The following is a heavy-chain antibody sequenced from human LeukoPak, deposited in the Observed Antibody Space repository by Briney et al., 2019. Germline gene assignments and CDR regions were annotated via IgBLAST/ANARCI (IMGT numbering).Heavy chain of an antibody. CDR1: GFTFSSYS. CDR2: ISSSSSYI. D-gene: IGHD2/OR15-2a*01. J-gene: IGHJ4*02. CDR3: ARKYSTSVFDY. V-gene: IGHV3-21*01. Sequence: GGSLRLSCAASGFTFSSYSMNWVRQAPGKGLEWVSSISSSSSYIYYADSVEGRFTISRDNAKNSLYLQMNSLRAEDTAVYYCARKYSTSVFDYWGQGTLVTVSS.